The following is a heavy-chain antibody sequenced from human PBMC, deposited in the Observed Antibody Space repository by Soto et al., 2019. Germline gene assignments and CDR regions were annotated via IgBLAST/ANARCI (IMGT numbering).Heavy chain of an antibody. CDR3: AILEGLATISYYFDF. Sequence: QLQLQESGPGLVKPSETLSLTCSVSDDSINSDKYYWGWIRQPPGKGLEWIGSIYYRGNAYYNPSLQTRVTISLDKSRSQFSLKLTSVTAAESAVYFCAILEGLATISYYFDFWGPGALVTVSS. CDR2: IYYRGNA. V-gene: IGHV4-39*01. D-gene: IGHD3-9*01. J-gene: IGHJ4*02. CDR1: DDSINSDKYY.